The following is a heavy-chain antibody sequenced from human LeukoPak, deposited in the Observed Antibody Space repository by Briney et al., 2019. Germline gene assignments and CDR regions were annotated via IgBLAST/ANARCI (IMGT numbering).Heavy chain of an antibody. D-gene: IGHD3-22*01. CDR2: INWNGGST. V-gene: IGHV3-20*04. J-gene: IGHJ6*03. Sequence: GGSLRLSCTVSGFTVSSNSMSWVRQAPGKGLEWVSGINWNGGSTGYADSVKGRFTISRDNAKNSLYLQMNSLRAEDTALYYCARDRYYYDSSGSHDGRYMDVWGKGTTVTVSS. CDR1: GFTVSSNS. CDR3: ARDRYYYDSSGSHDGRYMDV.